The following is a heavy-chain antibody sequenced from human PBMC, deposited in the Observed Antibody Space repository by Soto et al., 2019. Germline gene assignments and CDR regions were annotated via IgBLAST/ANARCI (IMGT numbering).Heavy chain of an antibody. V-gene: IGHV3-48*02. CDR3: ARLSVRYCSGGSCSQLDY. D-gene: IGHD2-15*01. CDR2: ISSSGGNI. Sequence: GGSLRLSCSASGFTFDAYAMSWVRQAPGKGLEWVSFISSSGGNIYYADSVKGRFTISRDNAKNSLYLQMNSLSDEDTAVYYCARLSVRYCSGGSCSQLDYWGQGTLVTVSS. CDR1: GFTFDAYA. J-gene: IGHJ4*02.